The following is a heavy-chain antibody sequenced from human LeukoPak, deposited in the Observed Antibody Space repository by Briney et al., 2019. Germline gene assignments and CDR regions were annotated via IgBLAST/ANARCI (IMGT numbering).Heavy chain of an antibody. CDR3: ARVTWIQLWLFDY. V-gene: IGHV3-7*01. CDR1: GFTFSSYW. CDR2: INQDGSEK. Sequence: GGSLRLSCAASGFTFSSYWMSWVRQAPGKGLEWVANINQDGSEKYYVDSVKGRFTISRDNAKNSLYLQMNSLRAEDTAVYYCARVTWIQLWLFDYGGQGTLVTVSS. J-gene: IGHJ4*02. D-gene: IGHD5-18*01.